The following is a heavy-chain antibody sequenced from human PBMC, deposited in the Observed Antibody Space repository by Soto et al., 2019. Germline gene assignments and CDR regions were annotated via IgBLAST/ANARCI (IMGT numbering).Heavy chain of an antibody. D-gene: IGHD3-16*02. V-gene: IGHV3-9*01. CDR2: ISWNSGSI. J-gene: IGHJ4*02. CDR1: GFTFDDYA. Sequence: GGSLRLSCAASGFTFDDYAMHWVRQAPGKGLEWVSGISWNSGSIGYVDSVKGRFTISRYNAKNSLYLQMNSLRAEDTALYYCAKAQILSYRRGDYFDYWGQGTLVTVSS. CDR3: AKAQILSYRRGDYFDY.